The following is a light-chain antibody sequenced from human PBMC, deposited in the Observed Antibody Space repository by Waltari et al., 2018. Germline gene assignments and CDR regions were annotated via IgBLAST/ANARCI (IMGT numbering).Light chain of an antibody. CDR1: QTINYH. Sequence: DIQMTQSPSSLSASVVDRVSITCRASQTINYHLNWYQQKPGKGPKLLIYAASSLETGVPSRFTGSGSGTDYTLTISGLQPEDFGTYYCQQSYTTPTGLTFGGGTKVEIK. V-gene: IGKV1-39*01. CDR2: AAS. CDR3: QQSYTTPTGLT. J-gene: IGKJ4*01.